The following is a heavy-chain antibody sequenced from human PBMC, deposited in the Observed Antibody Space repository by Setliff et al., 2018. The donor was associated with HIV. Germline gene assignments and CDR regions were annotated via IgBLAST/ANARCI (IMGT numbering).Heavy chain of an antibody. J-gene: IGHJ4*02. D-gene: IGHD5-12*01. CDR1: KFSVSDSY. CDR2: VHNTNT. Sequence: PGGSLRLSCVASKFSVSDSYMCWVRQAPGKGLEWVSFVHNTNTYYANSVKGSFTVSRDNSKNTVYLQMNILRAEDTALYFCVRARYSGYDWGGFYFDYWGLGTLVTVPQ. V-gene: IGHV3-66*01. CDR3: VRARYSGYDWGGFYFDY.